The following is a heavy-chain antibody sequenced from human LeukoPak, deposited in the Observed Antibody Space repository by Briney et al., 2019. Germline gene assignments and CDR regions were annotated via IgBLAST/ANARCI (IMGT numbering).Heavy chain of an antibody. CDR1: GGSTSSSSYY. CDR2: IYYSGST. J-gene: IGHJ4*02. Sequence: SETLSLTCTVSGGSTSSSSYYWGWIRQPPGKGLEWIGSIYYSGSTYYNPSLKSRVAISVDTSKNQFSLKLSSVTAADTAMYYCARDEGGYFDYWGQGTLVTVSS. CDR3: ARDEGGYFDY. D-gene: IGHD3-16*01. V-gene: IGHV4-39*07.